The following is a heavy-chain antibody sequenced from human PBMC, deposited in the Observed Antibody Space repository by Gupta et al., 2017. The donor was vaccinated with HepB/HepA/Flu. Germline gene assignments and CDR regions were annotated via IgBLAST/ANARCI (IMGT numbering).Heavy chain of an antibody. D-gene: IGHD3-10*01. Sequence: QVQLVQSGAEVKKPGASVTVSCKASGYTFTNFYIHWVRQAPGHGLEWMGLVNPKGGTTNYAQMFQGRVTLTGDTSTTTVYLELTSLRYEDTAIYYCARSTNRRYSGAIDVGGRGTLVTVSS. CDR3: ARSTNRRYSGAIDV. CDR2: VNPKGGTT. CDR1: GYTFTNFY. J-gene: IGHJ2*01. V-gene: IGHV1-46*01.